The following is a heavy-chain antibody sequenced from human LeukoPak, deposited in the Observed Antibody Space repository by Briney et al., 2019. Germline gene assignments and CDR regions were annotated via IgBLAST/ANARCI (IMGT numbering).Heavy chain of an antibody. D-gene: IGHD1-26*01. V-gene: IGHV3-21*01. CDR3: ARSEVGNPFDM. Sequence: GVSLRLSCEASGFTFSSYSMSWVRQAPGQGLEWVAVISSGGSTIHYADSVKGRFTISRDNTKKTVWLQMNSLRADDTAVFYCARSEVGNPFDMWGQGTMVSVSS. CDR1: GFTFSSYS. J-gene: IGHJ3*02. CDR2: ISSGGSTI.